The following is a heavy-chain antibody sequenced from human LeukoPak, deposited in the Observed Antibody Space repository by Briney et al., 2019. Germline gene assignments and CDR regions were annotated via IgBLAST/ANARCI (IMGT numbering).Heavy chain of an antibody. CDR1: GDSISSYY. V-gene: IGHV4-59*01. Sequence: SETLSLTCTVSGDSISSYYWNWVRQPPGKGLEWIGYIYYSGSTNCNPSLKSRVTISIDTSKNKFSLKLRSVTAADTAVYYCAREVPIVRGLRWDYWGQGTLVTVSS. CDR2: IYYSGST. CDR3: AREVPIVRGLRWDY. D-gene: IGHD3-10*01. J-gene: IGHJ4*02.